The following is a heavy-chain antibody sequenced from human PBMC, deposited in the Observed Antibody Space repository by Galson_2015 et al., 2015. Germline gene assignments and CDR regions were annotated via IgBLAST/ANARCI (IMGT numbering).Heavy chain of an antibody. CDR1: GGSIFSYY. D-gene: IGHD2-2*01. CDR3: ARVVPAASQDFYFDL. J-gene: IGHJ2*01. Sequence: ETLSLTCTVSGGSIFSYYWSWIRPPPGQGLEWIGYIYYSGSTYYNPSLKSRVTISVDMSKNQFSLKLSSVTAADTAVYYCARVVPAASQDFYFDLWGRGSLVTVSS. CDR2: IYYSGST. V-gene: IGHV4-59*01.